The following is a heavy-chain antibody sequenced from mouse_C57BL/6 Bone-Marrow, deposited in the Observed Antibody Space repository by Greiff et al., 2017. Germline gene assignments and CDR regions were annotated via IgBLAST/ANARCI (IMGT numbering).Heavy chain of an antibody. Sequence: VQLQQSGAELVKPGASVKISCKASGYAFTSYWMNWVQQRPGKGLEWIGQIYPGDGATNYNGKFKGKDTLTADKSSSTAYMQLSSLTSEDSSFYFCAFITTVVCRWYFDVWGTGTTVTVSS. CDR2: IYPGDGAT. J-gene: IGHJ1*03. CDR1: GYAFTSYW. V-gene: IGHV1-80*01. CDR3: AFITTVVCRWYFDV. D-gene: IGHD1-1*01.